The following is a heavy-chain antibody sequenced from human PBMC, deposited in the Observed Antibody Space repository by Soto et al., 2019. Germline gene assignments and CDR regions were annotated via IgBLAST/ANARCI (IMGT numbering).Heavy chain of an antibody. Sequence: SETLSLTCTVSGASISRYYWSWIRQSPGKGLEWIGYLYNTGSTIYNPSLKSRVTISVDTSKNQFSLKLSSVTAADTAVYYCARAEMTTVTFFDDWGQGTLVTVSS. J-gene: IGHJ4*02. CDR3: ARAEMTTVTFFDD. CDR2: LYNTGST. V-gene: IGHV4-59*08. D-gene: IGHD4-17*01. CDR1: GASISRYY.